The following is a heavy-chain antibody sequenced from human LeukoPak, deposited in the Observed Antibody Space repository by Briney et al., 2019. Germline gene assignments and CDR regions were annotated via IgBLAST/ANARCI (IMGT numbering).Heavy chain of an antibody. Sequence: SETLSLTCAVYGGSFSGYYWSWIRQPPGKGLEWIGEINHSGSTNYNPSLKSRLTISVDTSKNQFSLKLKSVTAADTAVYYCARAVDSSGFSSFQYWGQGTLVTVSS. V-gene: IGHV4-34*01. D-gene: IGHD3-22*01. J-gene: IGHJ1*01. CDR1: GGSFSGYY. CDR3: ARAVDSSGFSSFQY. CDR2: INHSGST.